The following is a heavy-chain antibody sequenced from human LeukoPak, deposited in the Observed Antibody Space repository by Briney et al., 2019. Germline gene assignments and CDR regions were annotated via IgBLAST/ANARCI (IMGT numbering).Heavy chain of an antibody. D-gene: IGHD4-23*01. Sequence: SETLSLTCTVSGYTISSGYYWGWIRQPPGKGLEWIGSVYENGTTYYNPSLKNRVTISVDTSKNQFSLKLRSVTAADTAFYYCGDYGGNSAYWGQGTLVTVSS. CDR1: GYTISSGYY. CDR3: GDYGGNSAY. V-gene: IGHV4-38-2*02. J-gene: IGHJ4*02. CDR2: VYENGTT.